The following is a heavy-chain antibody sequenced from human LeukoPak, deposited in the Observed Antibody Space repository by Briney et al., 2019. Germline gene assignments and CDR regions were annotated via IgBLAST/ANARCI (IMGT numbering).Heavy chain of an antibody. V-gene: IGHV1-69*04. CDR1: GGTFSSYA. J-gene: IGHJ4*02. CDR2: IIPILSIA. Sequence: ASVKVSCKASGGTFSSYAISWVRQAPGQGLEWMGRIIPILSIANYAQKFQGRVTITADKSTSTAYMELSSLRSEDTAVYYCARVKKWELYDYWGQGTLVTVSS. CDR3: ARVKKWELYDY. D-gene: IGHD1-26*01.